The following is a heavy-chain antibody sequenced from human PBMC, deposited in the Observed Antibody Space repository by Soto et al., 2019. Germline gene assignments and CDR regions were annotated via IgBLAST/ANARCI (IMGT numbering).Heavy chain of an antibody. V-gene: IGHV1-2*02. D-gene: IGHD5-18*01. J-gene: IGHJ4*02. CDR3: ARDPVDTAMVNDY. Sequence: ASVKVSCKASGYTFTGYYMHWVRQAPGQGLEWMGWINPNSGGTNYAQKFQGRVTMTRDTSISTAYMELSRLRSDDTAVYYCARDPVDTAMVNDYWGQGTLVTVS. CDR1: GYTFTGYY. CDR2: INPNSGGT.